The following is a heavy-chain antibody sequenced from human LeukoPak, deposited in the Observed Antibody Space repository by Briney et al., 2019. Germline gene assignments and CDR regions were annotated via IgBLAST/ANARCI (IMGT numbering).Heavy chain of an antibody. Sequence: GGSLRLSCAASGFSFTSYNFHWVRQAPGKGLQWLGFISYDGNIKYEDSVKGRFTISRDDSTNTLYLEMNSLKTEDTALYYCTTTQYYYDDRGYPREDHFDYWGLGTLVTVSS. CDR3: TTTQYYYDDRGYPREDHFDY. J-gene: IGHJ4*02. D-gene: IGHD3-22*01. V-gene: IGHV3-33*05. CDR1: GFSFTSYN. CDR2: ISYDGNIK.